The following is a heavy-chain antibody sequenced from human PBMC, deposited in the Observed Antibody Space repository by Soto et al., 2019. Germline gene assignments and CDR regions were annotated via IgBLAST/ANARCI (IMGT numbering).Heavy chain of an antibody. D-gene: IGHD5-18*01. CDR3: ARVLGIQLWLREALFDY. J-gene: IGHJ4*02. CDR1: GGSFSGYY. Sequence: SETLSLTCAVYGGSFSGYYWSWIRQPPGKGLEWIGEINHSGSTNYNPSLKSRVTISVDTSKNQFSLKLSSVTAADTAVYYCARVLGIQLWLREALFDYWGQGTLVTVSS. CDR2: INHSGST. V-gene: IGHV4-34*01.